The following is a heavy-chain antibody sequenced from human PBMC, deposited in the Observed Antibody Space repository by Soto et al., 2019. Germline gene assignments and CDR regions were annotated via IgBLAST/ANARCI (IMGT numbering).Heavy chain of an antibody. V-gene: IGHV4-30-4*01. J-gene: IGHJ6*02. CDR2: IYYSGST. CDR3: ARDRGEGYYYYGMDV. Sequence: SETLSLTCTVSGGSISSGDYYWSWIRQPPGKGLEWIGYIYYSGSTYYNPSLKSRVTISVDTSKNQFSLKLSSVTAADTAVYYCARDRGEGYYYYGMDVWGQGTTVTVSS. D-gene: IGHD3-16*01. CDR1: GGSISSGDYY.